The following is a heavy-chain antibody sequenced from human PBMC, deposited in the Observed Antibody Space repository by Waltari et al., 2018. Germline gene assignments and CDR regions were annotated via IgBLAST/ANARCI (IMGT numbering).Heavy chain of an antibody. CDR2: IIHSGST. Sequence: QVQLQESGPGLVKASETLSLTCGVSGYFISSGYYWGWIRRPPGKGLEWIGSIIHSGSTYYNPSLKSRVTTSVDTSKNQFTLNLNSVTAADTAVYYCVRVSNQWYFDLWGRGTLVSVSS. CDR1: GYFISSGYY. J-gene: IGHJ2*01. V-gene: IGHV4-38-2*01. D-gene: IGHD3-3*02. CDR3: VRVSNQWYFDL.